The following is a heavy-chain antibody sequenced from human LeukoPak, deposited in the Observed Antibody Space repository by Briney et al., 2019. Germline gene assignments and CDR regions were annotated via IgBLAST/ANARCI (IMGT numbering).Heavy chain of an antibody. D-gene: IGHD5-18*01. CDR2: ISSSGSTI. V-gene: IGHV3-48*03. Sequence: GGSLRLSCAASGFTFSSYGMNWVRQAPGKGLEWVSYISSSGSTIYYADSVKGRFTISRDNAKNSLYLQMNSLRAEDTAVYYCARDKSGRNSYEFDYWGQGTLVTVSS. CDR3: ARDKSGRNSYEFDY. CDR1: GFTFSSYG. J-gene: IGHJ4*02.